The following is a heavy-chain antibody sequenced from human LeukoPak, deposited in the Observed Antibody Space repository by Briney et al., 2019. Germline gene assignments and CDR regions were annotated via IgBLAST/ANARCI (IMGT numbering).Heavy chain of an antibody. V-gene: IGHV1-18*01. J-gene: IGHJ5*02. CDR1: GYTFTSYG. CDR2: ISAYNGNT. Sequence: ASVKVSCKASGYTFTSYGINWVRQAPGQGLEWMGWISAYNGNTNYAQKLQGRVTMTTDTSTSTAYMELRSLRSDDTAVYYCARDRLYSSSWGGFDPWGQGTLVTVSS. D-gene: IGHD6-13*01. CDR3: ARDRLYSSSWGGFDP.